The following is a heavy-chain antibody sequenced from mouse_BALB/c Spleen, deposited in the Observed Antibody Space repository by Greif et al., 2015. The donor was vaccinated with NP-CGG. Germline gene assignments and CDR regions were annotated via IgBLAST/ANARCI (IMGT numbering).Heavy chain of an antibody. J-gene: IGHJ1*01. CDR3: AREDTPYWYFDV. D-gene: IGHD5-1-1*01. CDR1: GFTFSSFG. Sequence: EVKLLKSGGGLVQPGGSRKLSCAASGFTFSSFGMHWVRQAPEKGLERVAYISSGISTIYYADTVKGRFTISRDNPMNTLFLQMTSLRSEDTAMYYCAREDTPYWYFDVWGAGTTVTVSS. V-gene: IGHV5-17*02. CDR2: ISSGISTI.